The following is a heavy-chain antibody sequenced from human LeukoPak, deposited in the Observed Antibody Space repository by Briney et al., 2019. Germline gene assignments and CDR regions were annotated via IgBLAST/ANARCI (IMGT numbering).Heavy chain of an antibody. V-gene: IGHV3-33*01. J-gene: IGHJ4*02. Sequence: PGRSLRLSCAASGFMFSSSGMHWVRQAPGKGLEWVAVIWYDGSNKYSADSVKGRFTISRDNSKNTLYLQMNSLRAEDTAVYYCARDGGTSHFDYWGQGTLVSVS. CDR3: ARDGGTSHFDY. CDR1: GFMFSSSG. CDR2: IWYDGSNK. D-gene: IGHD4-23*01.